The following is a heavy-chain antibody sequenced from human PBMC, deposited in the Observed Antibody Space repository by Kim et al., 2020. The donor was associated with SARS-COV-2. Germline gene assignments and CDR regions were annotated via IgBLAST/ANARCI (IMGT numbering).Heavy chain of an antibody. J-gene: IGHJ5*02. CDR3: AIHGGAWREESGWFDP. CDR1: GYSFTSYW. CDR2: IYPGDSDT. Sequence: GESLKISCKGSGYSFTSYWIGWVRQMPGKGLEWMGIIYPGDSDTRYSPSFQGQVTISADKSISTAYLQWSSLKASDTAMYYCAIHGGAWREESGWFDPWGQGTLVTVSS. V-gene: IGHV5-51*01. D-gene: IGHD3-16*01.